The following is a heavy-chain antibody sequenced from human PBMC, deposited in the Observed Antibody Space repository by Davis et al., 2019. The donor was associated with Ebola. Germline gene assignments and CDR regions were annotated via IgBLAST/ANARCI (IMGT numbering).Heavy chain of an antibody. Sequence: GESLKISCKGSGYSFTSYWISWVRQMPGKGLEWMGRIDPSDSYTNYSPSFQGHVTISADKSISTAYLQWSSLKASDTAMYYCARRAGPFITIFGVVGYMDVWGKGTTVTVSS. CDR2: IDPSDSYT. J-gene: IGHJ6*03. CDR3: ARRAGPFITIFGVVGYMDV. CDR1: GYSFTSYW. D-gene: IGHD3-3*01. V-gene: IGHV5-10-1*01.